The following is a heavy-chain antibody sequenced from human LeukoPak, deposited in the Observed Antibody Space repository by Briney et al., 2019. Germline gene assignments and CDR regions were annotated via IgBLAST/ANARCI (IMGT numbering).Heavy chain of an antibody. CDR2: IYSVGST. J-gene: IGHJ4*02. V-gene: IGHV3-53*01. D-gene: IGHD1-20*01. Sequence: PGGSLRLSCAASGFTVSSNYMSWVRQAPGKGLEWVSVIYSVGSTYYADSVKGRFTISRDNSKNTLYLQMNSLRAEDTAVYYCARGLNWHEGFDYWGQGTLVTVSS. CDR1: GFTVSSNY. CDR3: ARGLNWHEGFDY.